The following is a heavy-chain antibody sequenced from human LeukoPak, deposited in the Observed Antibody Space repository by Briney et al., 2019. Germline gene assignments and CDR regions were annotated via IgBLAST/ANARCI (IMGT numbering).Heavy chain of an antibody. CDR1: GFTVGSNY. V-gene: IGHV3-66*01. CDR2: IYSGGST. D-gene: IGHD1-26*01. Sequence: PGGSLRLSCAASGFTVGSNYMSWVRQAPGKGLEWVSVIYSGGSTYYADSVKGRFNISRDNSKNTLYLQMNSLRAEDTAVYYCARAVIVGATNFDYWGQGTLVTVSS. CDR3: ARAVIVGATNFDY. J-gene: IGHJ4*02.